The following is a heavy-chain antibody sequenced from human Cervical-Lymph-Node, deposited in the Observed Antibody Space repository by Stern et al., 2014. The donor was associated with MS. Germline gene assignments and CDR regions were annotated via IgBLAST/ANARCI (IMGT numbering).Heavy chain of an antibody. CDR1: GGSINSVGFY. CDR2: IYTPDNI. V-gene: IGHV4-61*02. J-gene: IGHJ6*02. CDR3: ASSQGYHYGLDV. Sequence: QLQLQESGPGLVRPSQTLSLTCTVSGGSINSVGFYWTWIRQPAGKGLEWIGRIYTPDNIKYNPSLKSPVTISKDTSRNQFSLRLTAVTAADAATYYCASSQGYHYGLDVWGRGTTVTVSS.